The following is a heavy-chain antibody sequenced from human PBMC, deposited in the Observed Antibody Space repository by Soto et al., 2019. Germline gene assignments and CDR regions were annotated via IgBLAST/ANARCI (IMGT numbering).Heavy chain of an antibody. D-gene: IGHD2-15*01. CDR1: GFTVSSKY. V-gene: IGHV3-66*01. J-gene: IGHJ6*04. Sequence: EVQLVESGGGLVQPGGSLRLSCAASGFTVSSKYMTWVRQAPGKGLEWVSLIQSGGTTYYADSVKGRFTISRETSENTLHRQMGSLRGEDTAVYYCAGDDGLCDGGRWYERPVDVWGKGSTVSSSS. CDR2: IQSGGTT. CDR3: AGDDGLCDGGRWYERPVDV.